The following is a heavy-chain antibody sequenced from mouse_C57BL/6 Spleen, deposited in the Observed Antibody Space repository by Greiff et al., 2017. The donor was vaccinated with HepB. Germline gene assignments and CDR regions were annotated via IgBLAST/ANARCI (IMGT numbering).Heavy chain of an antibody. J-gene: IGHJ3*01. D-gene: IGHD1-1*01. CDR3: ARDYYGSSYWFAY. Sequence: VQLQQPGAELVRPGTSVKLSCKASGYTFTSYWMHWVKQRPGQGLEWIGVIDPSDSYTNYNQKFKGKATLTVDTSSSTAYMQRSSLTSEDSAVYYCARDYYGSSYWFAYWGQGTLVTVSA. CDR1: GYTFTSYW. CDR2: IDPSDSYT. V-gene: IGHV1-59*01.